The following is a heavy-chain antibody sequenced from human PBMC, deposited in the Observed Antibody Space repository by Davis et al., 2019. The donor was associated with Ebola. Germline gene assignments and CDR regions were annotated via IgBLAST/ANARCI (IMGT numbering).Heavy chain of an antibody. CDR2: INHSGST. CDR1: GFTFSNFW. D-gene: IGHD2-2*01. J-gene: IGHJ6*02. Sequence: ESLKISCAASGFTFSNFWMSWIRQFPGKGLEWIGEINHSGSTNYNPSLKSRVTVSIDTSKNQFSLKLNSVTAADTAVYYCARGKPLGHIVLLPATSNYGMDVWGQGTTVTVSS. V-gene: IGHV4-34*01. CDR3: ARGKPLGHIVLLPATSNYGMDV.